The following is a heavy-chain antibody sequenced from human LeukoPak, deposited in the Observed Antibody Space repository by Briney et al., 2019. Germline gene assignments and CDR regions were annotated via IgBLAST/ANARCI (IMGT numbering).Heavy chain of an antibody. CDR1: GFTFSNYW. D-gene: IGHD5-24*01. CDR3: TRDGDAYNFDY. V-gene: IGHV3-74*01. CDR2: IKGDGSHT. Sequence: GGSLRLSCAASGFTFSNYWMHWVRQAPGKGLEWVSRIKGDGSHTIYADSVKGRSTIFRDNAKNTVYLQMSSLRAEDTAVYYCTRDGDAYNFDYWGQGTLVTVSS. J-gene: IGHJ4*02.